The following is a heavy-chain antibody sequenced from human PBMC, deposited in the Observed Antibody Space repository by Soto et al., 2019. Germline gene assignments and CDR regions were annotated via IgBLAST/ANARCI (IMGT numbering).Heavy chain of an antibody. CDR1: GFTFSSYA. V-gene: IGHV3-30-3*01. CDR3: AREALGYCSGGSCSLRNAFDI. CDR2: ISYDGSNK. Sequence: QPGGSLRLSCAASGFTFSSYAMHWVRQAPGKGLEWVAVISYDGSNKYYADSVKGRFTISRDNSKNTLYLQMNSLRAEDTAVYYCAREALGYCSGGSCSLRNAFDIWGQGTMVTVSS. J-gene: IGHJ3*02. D-gene: IGHD2-15*01.